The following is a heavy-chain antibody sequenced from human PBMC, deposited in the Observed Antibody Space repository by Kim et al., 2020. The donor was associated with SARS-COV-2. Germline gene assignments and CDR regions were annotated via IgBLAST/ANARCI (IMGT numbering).Heavy chain of an antibody. J-gene: IGHJ6*03. D-gene: IGHD6-13*01. CDR1: GFTFSSYS. CDR3: ARDRGPVVAAAGTFYYYMDV. V-gene: IGHV3-21*01. Sequence: GGSLRLSCAASGFTFSSYSMNWVRQAPGKGLEWVSSISSSSSYIYYADSVKGRFTISRDNAKNSLYLQMNSLRAEDTAVYYCARDRGPVVAAAGTFYYYMDVWGKGTTVTVSS. CDR2: ISSSSSYI.